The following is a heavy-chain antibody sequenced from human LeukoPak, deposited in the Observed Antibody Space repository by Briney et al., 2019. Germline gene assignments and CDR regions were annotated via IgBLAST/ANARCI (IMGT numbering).Heavy chain of an antibody. CDR1: GYTITSYG. V-gene: IGHV1-18*01. CDR3: ARDNPTTYSGSYDI. Sequence: GASVKVSCKASGYTITSYGISWVRQAPGQGLEWMGWITTYNGNTNYAQKFQGRVTMTTDTSTSTAYMELRSLRSDDTAVYYCARDNPTTYSGSYDIWGQGTWSPSLQ. J-gene: IGHJ3*02. D-gene: IGHD1-26*01. CDR2: ITTYNGNT.